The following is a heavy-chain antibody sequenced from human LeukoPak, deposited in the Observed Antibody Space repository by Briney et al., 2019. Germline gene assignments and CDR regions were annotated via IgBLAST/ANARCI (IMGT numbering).Heavy chain of an antibody. V-gene: IGHV3-53*01. CDR3: AREGCRRDTSCYRGAFDI. J-gene: IGHJ3*02. D-gene: IGHD2-2*01. CDR1: GFTVSRDY. CDR2: IYSGGNT. Sequence: GGSLRLSCAASGFTVSRDYMSWVRQAPGKGLEWVSVIYSGGNTYYADSVKGRFTISRDNSKNTLNLQMNSLRAEDTAVYYCAREGCRRDTSCYRGAFDIWGQGTMVTVSS.